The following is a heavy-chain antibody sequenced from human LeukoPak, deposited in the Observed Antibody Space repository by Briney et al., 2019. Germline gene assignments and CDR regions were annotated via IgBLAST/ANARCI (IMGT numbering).Heavy chain of an antibody. CDR3: ARVSAVAGSPWFDP. D-gene: IGHD6-19*01. CDR2: IYYSGTT. Sequence: SETLSLTCTVSAGSISSSSYYWGWIRQPPGKGLEWIGSIYYSGTTYYNPSLKSRVTISVDTSKDQFSLKLSSVTAADTAVYYCARVSAVAGSPWFDPWGQGTLVTASS. J-gene: IGHJ5*02. CDR1: AGSISSSSYY. V-gene: IGHV4-39*01.